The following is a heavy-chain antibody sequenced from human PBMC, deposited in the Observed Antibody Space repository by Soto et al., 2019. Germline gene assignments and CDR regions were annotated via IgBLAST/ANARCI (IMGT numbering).Heavy chain of an antibody. Sequence: GGSLRLSCAASGFTFSSYAMSWVRQAPGKGLEWVSAISGSGGSTYYADSMKGRFTSSRDKSKNTLYLQMNSLRAEDTAVYYSATLYFGWELLGGVDYWGQGTLVTVSS. CDR3: ATLYFGWELLGGVDY. V-gene: IGHV3-23*01. CDR2: ISGSGGST. CDR1: GFTFSSYA. D-gene: IGHD1-26*01. J-gene: IGHJ4*02.